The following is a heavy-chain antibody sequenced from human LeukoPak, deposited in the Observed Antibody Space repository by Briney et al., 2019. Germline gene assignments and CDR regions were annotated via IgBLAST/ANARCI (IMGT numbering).Heavy chain of an antibody. Sequence: GGSLRLSCAASGFAFSSYNMNWVRQAPGKGLEWVSYIGSSGSPTHYADSVGGRFTISRDNAKNSLYLQMNSLRDEDTAVYFCARRPYSDTSGRLSDVWGQGTTVTVSS. D-gene: IGHD3-22*01. CDR3: ARRPYSDTSGRLSDV. CDR2: IGSSGSPT. J-gene: IGHJ6*02. CDR1: GFAFSSYN. V-gene: IGHV3-48*02.